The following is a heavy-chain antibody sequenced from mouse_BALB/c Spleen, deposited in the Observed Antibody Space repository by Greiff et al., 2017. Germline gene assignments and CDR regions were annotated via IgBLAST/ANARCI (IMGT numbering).Heavy chain of an antibody. CDR1: GFTFSDYY. J-gene: IGHJ3*01. V-gene: IGHV5-4*02. CDR2: ISDGGSYT. CDR3: AREEGFAY. Sequence: EVKLMESGGGLVKPGGSLKLSCAASGFTFSDYYMYWVRQTPEKRLEWVATISDGGSYTYYPDSVKGRFTISRDNAKNNLYLQMSSLKSEDTAMYYCAREEGFAYWGQGTLVTVSA.